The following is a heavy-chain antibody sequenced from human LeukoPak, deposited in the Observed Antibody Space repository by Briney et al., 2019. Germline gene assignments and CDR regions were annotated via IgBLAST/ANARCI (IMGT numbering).Heavy chain of an antibody. CDR1: GFTFDDYG. CDR3: ARQSHDAFDI. J-gene: IGHJ3*02. Sequence: GGSLRLSCAASGFTFDDYGMNWVRQAPGKGLEWVSSINWNGGITDYAGSVKGRFTISRDNAKNSLYLQMNSLRAEDTALYYCARQSHDAFDIWGQGTMVTVSS. V-gene: IGHV3-20*04. CDR2: INWNGGIT.